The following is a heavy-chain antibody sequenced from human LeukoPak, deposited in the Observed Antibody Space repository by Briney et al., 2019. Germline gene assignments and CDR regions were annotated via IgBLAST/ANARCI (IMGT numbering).Heavy chain of an antibody. Sequence: ASVKVSCKASGYSFTGYYMHWVRQAPGQGLEWMGIINPSGGSTSYAQKFQGRVTMTRDMSTSTVYMELSSLRSEDTAVYYCARDFLDYYDSGGYHFPGYWGQGTLVTVSS. CDR3: ARDFLDYYDSGGYHFPGY. CDR1: GYSFTGYY. CDR2: INPSGGST. D-gene: IGHD3-22*01. J-gene: IGHJ4*02. V-gene: IGHV1-46*01.